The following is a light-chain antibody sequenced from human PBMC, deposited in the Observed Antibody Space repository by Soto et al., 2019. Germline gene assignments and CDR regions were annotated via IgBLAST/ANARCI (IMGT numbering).Light chain of an antibody. CDR1: SSDVGGYNY. CDR3: SSYTSSSTLLYV. V-gene: IGLV2-14*01. CDR2: DVS. J-gene: IGLJ1*01. Sequence: YALTQPASVSGSPGQSITISCTGTSSDVGGYNYVSWYQQHPGKAPKLMIYDVSNRPSGVSNRFSGSKSGNTASLTISGLQAEDEADYYCSSYTSSSTLLYVFGTGTKLTVL.